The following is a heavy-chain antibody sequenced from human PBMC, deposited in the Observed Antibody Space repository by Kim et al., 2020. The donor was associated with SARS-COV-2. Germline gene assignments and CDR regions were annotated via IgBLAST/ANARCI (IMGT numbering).Heavy chain of an antibody. CDR3: ARNIDYGPVRYFDS. CDR1: GSSDDPHY. J-gene: IGHJ4*02. Sequence: SETLSLTCIVSGSSDDPHYWNWIRQPPGKGLEWIGHIDYLGDTIYNPHLKSRVTISEDTSKKQFSLNLGSVTAADTAVYYCARNIDYGPVRYFDSWGQGTLVTVSS. V-gene: IGHV4-59*02. D-gene: IGHD4-17*01. CDR2: IDYLGDT.